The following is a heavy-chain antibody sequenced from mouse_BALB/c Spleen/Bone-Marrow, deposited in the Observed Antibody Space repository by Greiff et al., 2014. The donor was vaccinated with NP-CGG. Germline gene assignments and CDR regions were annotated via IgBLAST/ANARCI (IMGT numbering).Heavy chain of an antibody. Sequence: VQLQQSGPGLVAPSQSLSITCTVSGFSLTSYGVQWVRQPPGKGLEWLGVIWAGGSTNYNSALMSRLSISKDNSKSQVFLKMNSLQTDDTAMYYCAREDGYPHYYAMDYWGQGTSVTVSS. CDR1: GFSLTSYG. V-gene: IGHV2-9*02. J-gene: IGHJ4*01. D-gene: IGHD1-2*01. CDR3: AREDGYPHYYAMDY. CDR2: IWAGGST.